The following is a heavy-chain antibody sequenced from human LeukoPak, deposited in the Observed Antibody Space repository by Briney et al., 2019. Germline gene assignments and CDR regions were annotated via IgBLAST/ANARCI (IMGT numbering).Heavy chain of an antibody. CDR1: GYTFSSYS. V-gene: IGHV3-21*01. CDR2: ISVRSNYM. J-gene: IGHJ4*02. Sequence: GGSLRLSCLASGYTFSSYSINWVRQAPGKGLEWVSSISVRSNYMYYADSVRGRFRISRDDARDSLYLQMNSLRAEDTAVYYCVRLRRNSDTSGFYYYYDFWGQGTLVTVSS. CDR3: VRLRRNSDTSGFYYYYDF. D-gene: IGHD3-22*01.